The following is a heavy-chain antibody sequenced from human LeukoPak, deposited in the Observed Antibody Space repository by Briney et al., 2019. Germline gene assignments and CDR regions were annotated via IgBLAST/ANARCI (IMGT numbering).Heavy chain of an antibody. CDR1: GGSISSSNW. Sequence: PSGTLSLTCAVSGGSISSSNWWSWVRQPPGKGLEWIGEIYHSGSTNYNPSLKSRVTISVDTSKNQFSLKLSSVTAADTAVYYCARDGYSSSWAFDYWGQGTLVTVSS. CDR2: IYHSGST. J-gene: IGHJ4*02. D-gene: IGHD6-13*01. V-gene: IGHV4-4*02. CDR3: ARDGYSSSWAFDY.